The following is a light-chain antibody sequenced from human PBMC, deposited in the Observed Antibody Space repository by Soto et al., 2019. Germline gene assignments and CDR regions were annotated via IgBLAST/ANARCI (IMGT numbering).Light chain of an antibody. V-gene: IGKV3-15*01. J-gene: IGKJ4*01. CDR2: GAS. Sequence: EILMTQSPDTLSVSPGESATLSCRASQRVYSNLAWYQQRPGQAPRLLIYGASTRATGVPARFSGRGSGTEFTLTISSLQSEDFAVYYCQQYSNWPLTFGGGTKV. CDR1: QRVYSN. CDR3: QQYSNWPLT.